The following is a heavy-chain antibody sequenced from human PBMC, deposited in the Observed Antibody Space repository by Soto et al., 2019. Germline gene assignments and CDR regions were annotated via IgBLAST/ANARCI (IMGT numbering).Heavy chain of an antibody. D-gene: IGHD2-2*01. CDR3: AHSRFVSTSCYPDYAYSMDV. J-gene: IGHJ6*02. CDR2: IYWDDDK. CDR1: GFSLSTSGLG. V-gene: IGHV2-5*02. Sequence: SGPTLVNPTQTLTLTCTFSGFSLSTSGLGVGWIRQSPGKALEWLALIYWDDDKRYSPSLKTRLTITKDTSKNQVVLTMTNMEPVDTGTYYCAHSRFVSTSCYPDYAYSMDVWGQGTSVTVSS.